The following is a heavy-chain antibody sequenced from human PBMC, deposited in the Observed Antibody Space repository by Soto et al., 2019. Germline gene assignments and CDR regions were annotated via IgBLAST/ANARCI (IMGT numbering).Heavy chain of an antibody. CDR3: ARTGAPISIVVVPAAKDPHCYGMDV. D-gene: IGHD2-2*01. J-gene: IGHJ6*02. CDR1: RYTFTGYY. V-gene: IGHV1-2*04. Sequence: ASVKVSCKASRYTFTGYYMHWVRQAPGQGLEWMGWINPNSGGTNYAQKFQGWVTMTRDTSISTAYMELSRLRSDDTAVYYCARTGAPISIVVVPAAKDPHCYGMDVWGQGTTVTVSS. CDR2: INPNSGGT.